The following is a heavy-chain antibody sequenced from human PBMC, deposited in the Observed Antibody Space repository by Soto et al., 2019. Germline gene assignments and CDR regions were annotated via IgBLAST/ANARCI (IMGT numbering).Heavy chain of an antibody. V-gene: IGHV3-7*03. CDR3: ASLSSSWYKDYYYSMDV. J-gene: IGHJ6*02. D-gene: IGHD6-13*01. CDR1: GFTFSSYW. Sequence: GGSLRLSCAASGFTFSSYWMSWVRQAPGKGLEWVANIKQDGSEKYYVDSVKGRFTISRDNAKNSLYLQMNSLRAEDTAVYYCASLSSSWYKDYYYSMDVWGQGTTVTVSS. CDR2: IKQDGSEK.